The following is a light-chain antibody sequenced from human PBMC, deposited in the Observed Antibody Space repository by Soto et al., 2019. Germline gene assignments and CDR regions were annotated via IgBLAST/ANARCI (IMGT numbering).Light chain of an antibody. CDR3: QQSYSSPRFT. CDR1: QSISSY. Sequence: DIQMTQSPSSLSASVGDRVTITCRASQSISSYLNWYQQKPGKAPKLLIYAASSLQRGVPSRFSGGGAETDFTLTISSLQPEDFATYYCQQSYSSPRFTFGPGTKVDIK. V-gene: IGKV1-39*01. J-gene: IGKJ3*01. CDR2: AAS.